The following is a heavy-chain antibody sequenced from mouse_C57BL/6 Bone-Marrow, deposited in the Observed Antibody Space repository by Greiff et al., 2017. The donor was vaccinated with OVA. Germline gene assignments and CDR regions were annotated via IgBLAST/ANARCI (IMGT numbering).Heavy chain of an antibody. CDR1: GFTFSSYA. CDR3: AREITGYYAMDY. Sequence: EVKLMESGGGLVKPGGSLKLSCAASGFTFSSYAMSWVRRTPEKRLEWVATLSDGGSYTYYPDNVKGRFTISRDNAKNNLYLQMSQLKSEDTAMYYCAREITGYYAMDYWGQGTSVTVSS. D-gene: IGHD4-1*01. V-gene: IGHV5-4*01. J-gene: IGHJ4*01. CDR2: LSDGGSYT.